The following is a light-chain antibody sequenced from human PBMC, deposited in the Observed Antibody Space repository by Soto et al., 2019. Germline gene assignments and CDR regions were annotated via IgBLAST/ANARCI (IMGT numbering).Light chain of an antibody. J-gene: IGLJ1*01. CDR2: EVS. Sequence: QSALIQPASVSGSPGQSITISCTGTSRDVGGSNYVSWYQHHPHRAPKLLIYEVSYRPSGVSSRFSGSKSGNTASLTISGLQAEDEADYFCGSYTSSNTLVFGTGTKLTVL. V-gene: IGLV2-14*01. CDR1: SRDVGGSNY. CDR3: GSYTSSNTLV.